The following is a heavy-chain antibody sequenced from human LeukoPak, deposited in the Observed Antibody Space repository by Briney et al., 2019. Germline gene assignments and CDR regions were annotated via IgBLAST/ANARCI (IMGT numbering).Heavy chain of an antibody. D-gene: IGHD2-15*01. Sequence: SETLSLTCAVSGGSISSSNWWSWVRQPPGKGLEWIGEIYHSGSTNYNPSLKSRVTISVDTSKNQFSLKLSSVTAADTAVYYCARDQCSGGSCYPGWFDPWGQGTLVTVSS. CDR3: ARDQCSGGSCYPGWFDP. J-gene: IGHJ5*02. CDR2: IYHSGST. V-gene: IGHV4-4*02. CDR1: GGSISSSNW.